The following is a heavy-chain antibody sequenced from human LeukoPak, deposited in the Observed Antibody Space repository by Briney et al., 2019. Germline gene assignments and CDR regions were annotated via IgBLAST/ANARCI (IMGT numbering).Heavy chain of an antibody. CDR1: GFTFNNAW. CDR2: IKSKTDGGTT. D-gene: IGHD3-10*01. Sequence: GGSLRLSCAASGFTFNNAWMSWVRQAPGKGLEWVGRIKSKTDGGTTDYAAAVKGRFTISRDDSKNTLYLQMNSLKTEDTAVYYCTTPYYYGSGSYSSYYFDYWGQGSLVTVSS. J-gene: IGHJ4*02. CDR3: TTPYYYGSGSYSSYYFDY. V-gene: IGHV3-15*01.